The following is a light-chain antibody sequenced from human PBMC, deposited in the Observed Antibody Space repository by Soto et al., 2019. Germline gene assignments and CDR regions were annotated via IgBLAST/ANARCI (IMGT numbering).Light chain of an antibody. V-gene: IGKV3-11*01. J-gene: IGKJ1*01. CDR3: QQRSSWPWT. Sequence: EIVLTQSPATLSLSPGERATLSCRASQSVSSYLAWYQQRPGQAPRLLIYDASSRATGIPARFSGSGSGTDFTLTISSLEPEDFAVYYFQQRSSWPWTFGQGTKVEIK. CDR1: QSVSSY. CDR2: DAS.